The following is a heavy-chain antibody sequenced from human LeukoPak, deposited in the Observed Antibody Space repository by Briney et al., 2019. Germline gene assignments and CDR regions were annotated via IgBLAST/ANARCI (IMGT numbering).Heavy chain of an antibody. CDR3: ARLGIAPNWFDP. V-gene: IGHV4-39*01. J-gene: IGHJ5*02. CDR2: IYYSGST. Sequence: SETLSLTCAVYGGSFSGYYWGWIRQPPGKGLEWIGSIYYSGSTYYNPSLKSRVTISVDTSKNQFSLKLSSVTAADTAVYYCARLGIAPNWFDPWGQGTLVTVSS. CDR1: GGSFSGYY. D-gene: IGHD6-13*01.